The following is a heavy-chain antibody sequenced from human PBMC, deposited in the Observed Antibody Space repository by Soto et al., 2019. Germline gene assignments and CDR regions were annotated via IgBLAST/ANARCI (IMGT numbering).Heavy chain of an antibody. CDR1: GYTFTGHY. V-gene: IGHV1-2*02. Sequence: GASVKVSCKASGYTFTGHYMHWVRQAPGQGLEWMGWINPNSGGTNYAQKFQGRVTMTRDTSISTAYMELSRLRSDDTAVYYCARPEIPITSRYYDYVWGSSLPLYGMDVWGQGTTVTVSS. CDR2: INPNSGGT. J-gene: IGHJ6*02. D-gene: IGHD3-16*01. CDR3: ARPEIPITSRYYDYVWGSSLPLYGMDV.